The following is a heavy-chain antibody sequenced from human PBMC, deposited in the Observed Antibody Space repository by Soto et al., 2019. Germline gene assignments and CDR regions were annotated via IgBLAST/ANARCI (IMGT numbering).Heavy chain of an antibody. CDR2: IYYSGST. D-gene: IGHD3-3*01. Sequence: ETLSLTCALSGGAISTSSFYWGWIRQPPGKGLEWIGSIYYSGSTYYNPSLKSRVTISVDTSKNQFSLKLSSVTAADTAVYYCARHEGPRITIFGVVIMDYYYYGMDVWGQGNTVT. V-gene: IGHV4-39*01. CDR3: ARHEGPRITIFGVVIMDYYYYGMDV. J-gene: IGHJ6*02. CDR1: GGAISTSSFY.